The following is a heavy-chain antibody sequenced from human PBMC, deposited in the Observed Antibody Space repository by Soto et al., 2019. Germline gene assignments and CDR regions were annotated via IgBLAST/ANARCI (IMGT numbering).Heavy chain of an antibody. D-gene: IGHD2-21*02. CDR1: GGTFSSYA. Sequence: QVQLVQSGAEVKKPGSSVKVSCKASGGTFSSYAISWVRQAPGQGLEWMGGIIPIFGTANYAQKFQGRVTITADESTSTAYMELSSLRSEDTAVYYCARCATGVVTHPLRYYYYYGMDVWGQGTTVTVSS. V-gene: IGHV1-69*01. CDR3: ARCATGVVTHPLRYYYYYGMDV. CDR2: IIPIFGTA. J-gene: IGHJ6*02.